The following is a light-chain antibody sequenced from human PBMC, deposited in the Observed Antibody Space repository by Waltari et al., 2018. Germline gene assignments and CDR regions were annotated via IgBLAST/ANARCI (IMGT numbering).Light chain of an antibody. V-gene: IGLV3-16*01. J-gene: IGLJ3*02. CDR3: LSADISGTYCV. CDR1: ALPKKY. CDR2: KDT. Sequence: SYELTQPPSVSVSLGQMARITCSGEALPKKYAYWYQQKAGQVPVLVIYKDTERHSGIPERFSGSSSGTMDTLTISGVQAEDEADYYCLSADISGTYCVFGGGTKLTIL.